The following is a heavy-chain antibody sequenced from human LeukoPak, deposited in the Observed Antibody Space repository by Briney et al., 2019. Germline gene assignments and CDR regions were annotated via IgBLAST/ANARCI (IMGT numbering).Heavy chain of an antibody. CDR3: ARDSLKNGYNYDYFDY. D-gene: IGHD5-24*01. J-gene: IGHJ4*02. CDR1: GFTFSSYA. Sequence: PGGSLRLSCSASGFTFSSYAMHWVRQAPGKGLEWVAVISYDGSNEYYVDSVKGRFTISRDNSKNILYLQMNSLTAEDTAVYYCARDSLKNGYNYDYFDYWGQGTLVTVSS. CDR2: ISYDGSNE. V-gene: IGHV3-30-3*01.